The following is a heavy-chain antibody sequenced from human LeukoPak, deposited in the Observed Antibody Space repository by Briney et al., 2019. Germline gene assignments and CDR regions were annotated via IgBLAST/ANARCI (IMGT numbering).Heavy chain of an antibody. CDR1: GGSISSGSYY. Sequence: SETLSLTCTVSGGSISSGSYYWSWIRQPAGKGLEWIGRIYTSGSTNYNPSLKSRVTMSVDTSKNQFSLKLTSVTAADTAMYYCTRGRGYYGSGDYYKDFYYFYMDVWGQGTTVTVSS. CDR2: IYTSGST. CDR3: TRGRGYYGSGDYYKDFYYFYMDV. D-gene: IGHD3-10*01. J-gene: IGHJ6*03. V-gene: IGHV4-61*02.